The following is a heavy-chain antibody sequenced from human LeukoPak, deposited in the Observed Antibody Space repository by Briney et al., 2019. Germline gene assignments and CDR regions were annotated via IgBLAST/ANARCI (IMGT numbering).Heavy chain of an antibody. D-gene: IGHD6-19*01. CDR2: IYHSGST. Sequence: SETLSLTCTVSGYSISSGYYWGWIRQPPGKGLEWIGSIYHSGSTYYNPSLKSRVTISVDTSKNQFSLKLSSVTAADTAVYYCAREIRQFRNKGVQWLVAYFDYWGQGTLVTVSS. V-gene: IGHV4-38-2*02. CDR1: GYSISSGYY. J-gene: IGHJ4*02. CDR3: AREIRQFRNKGVQWLVAYFDY.